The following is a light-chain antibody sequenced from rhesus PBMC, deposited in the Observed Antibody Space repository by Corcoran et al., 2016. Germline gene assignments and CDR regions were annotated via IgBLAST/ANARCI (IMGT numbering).Light chain of an antibody. V-gene: IGKV1-18*01. J-gene: IGKJ4*01. Sequence: DIQMTQSPSSLSASVGDKVTITCRASQGISSWLAWYQQKPGKAPKLLIYAASRLQSGVPASVRGSGSGTDYTLTISSLQPEDFASYYCQQGYNTLTFGGGTKVEIK. CDR2: AAS. CDR3: QQGYNTLT. CDR1: QGISSW.